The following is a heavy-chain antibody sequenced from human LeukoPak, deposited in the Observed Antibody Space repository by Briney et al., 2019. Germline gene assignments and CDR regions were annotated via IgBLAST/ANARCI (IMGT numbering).Heavy chain of an antibody. D-gene: IGHD4-17*01. CDR1: GYTFTGYY. J-gene: IGHJ3*02. CDR3: ARIYGDYARGAFDI. CDR2: ISAYNGNT. Sequence: ASVKVSCKASGYTFTGYYMHWVRQAPGQGLEWMGWISAYNGNTNYAQKLQGRVTMTTDTSTSTAYMELRSLRSDDTAVYYCARIYGDYARGAFDIWGQGTMVTVSS. V-gene: IGHV1-18*04.